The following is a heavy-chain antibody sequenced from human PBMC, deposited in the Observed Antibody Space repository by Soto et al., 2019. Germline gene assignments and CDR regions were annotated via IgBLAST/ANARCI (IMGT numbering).Heavy chain of an antibody. D-gene: IGHD3-16*01. V-gene: IGHV3-66*01. J-gene: IGHJ4*02. CDR1: GFTVSSNY. CDR3: ARGGNKQHDY. CDR2: IHSDGST. Sequence: EVQLVESGGDLVQPGGSLRLSCVVSGFTVSSNYMSWVRQAPGKGLEWVSVIHSDGSTYYADSVKGRFTISRDNSKNTLYLQMNSLRAEDTAVYYCARGGNKQHDYWGQGTLVTVSS.